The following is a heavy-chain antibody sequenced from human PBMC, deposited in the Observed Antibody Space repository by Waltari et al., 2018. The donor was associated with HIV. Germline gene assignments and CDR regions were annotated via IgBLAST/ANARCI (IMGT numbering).Heavy chain of an antibody. CDR1: GFTFSAYW. CDR3: ARHRVWYTSSSLDY. D-gene: IGHD6-13*01. Sequence: EVQVVDSGGGLVQPGGSLRLSCATSGFTFSAYWISWFRQAPGKGLEWVASIKEDGDDKYYVDSVKGRFTISRDNAENSLSLQMTALRAEDTAIYFCARHRVWYTSSSLDYWGQGTLVTVS. V-gene: IGHV3-7*01. J-gene: IGHJ4*02. CDR2: IKEDGDDK.